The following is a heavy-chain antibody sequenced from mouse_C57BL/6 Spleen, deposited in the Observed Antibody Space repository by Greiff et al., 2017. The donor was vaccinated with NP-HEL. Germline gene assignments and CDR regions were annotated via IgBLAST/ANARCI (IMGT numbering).Heavy chain of an antibody. CDR2: ISDGGSYT. V-gene: IGHV5-4*01. J-gene: IGHJ2*01. Sequence: DVKLVESGGGLVKPGGSLKLSCAASGFTFSSYAMSWVRQTPEKRLEWVATISDGGSYTYYPDNVKGRFTISRDNAKNNLYLQMSHLTSEDTAMYYCAREAFITTVVAPYYFAYWGQGTPLTVSS. CDR3: AREAFITTVVAPYYFAY. D-gene: IGHD1-1*01. CDR1: GFTFSSYA.